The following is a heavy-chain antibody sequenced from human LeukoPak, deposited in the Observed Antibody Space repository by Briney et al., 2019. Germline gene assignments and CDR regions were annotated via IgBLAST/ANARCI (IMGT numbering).Heavy chain of an antibody. CDR1: GFTFSTNN. D-gene: IGHD6-19*01. Sequence: GGSLRLSCAASGFTFSTNNINWVRQAPGKGLEWVASISSSSDSKYYTDSLKGRFTISRDNAKNTLYLQMNSLRAEDTAVYYCAKDLSSGWSYWGQGTLVTVSP. CDR2: ISSSSDSK. V-gene: IGHV3-21*04. J-gene: IGHJ4*02. CDR3: AKDLSSGWSY.